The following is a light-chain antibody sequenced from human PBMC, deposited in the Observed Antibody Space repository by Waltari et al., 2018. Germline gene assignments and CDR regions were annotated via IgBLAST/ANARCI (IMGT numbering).Light chain of an antibody. CDR1: SGSVSSTSY. Sequence: QTVVTQEPSLSVSPGGTVTLTCALSSGSVSSTSYASWYQQTPAQAPRTLLYKINNRSSGVPDRCSGSMLGNKAALTITGAQAEDESDYYCVLYMGSGIWVFGGGTKLTVL. CDR2: KIN. CDR3: VLYMGSGIWV. V-gene: IGLV8-61*01. J-gene: IGLJ3*02.